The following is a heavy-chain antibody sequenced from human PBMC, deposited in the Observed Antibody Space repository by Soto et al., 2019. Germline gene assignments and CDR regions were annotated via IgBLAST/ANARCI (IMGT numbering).Heavy chain of an antibody. CDR3: ASYMVGGGGGYYGMDV. J-gene: IGHJ6*02. Sequence: GASVKVSCKASGYTFTGYYMHWVRQAPGQGLEWMGWINPNSGGTNYAQKFQGRVTMTRDTSISTAYMELSRLRSDDTAVYYCASYMVGGGGGYYGMDVWDQGTTVPVCS. V-gene: IGHV1-2*02. CDR2: INPNSGGT. D-gene: IGHD3-10*01. CDR1: GYTFTGYY.